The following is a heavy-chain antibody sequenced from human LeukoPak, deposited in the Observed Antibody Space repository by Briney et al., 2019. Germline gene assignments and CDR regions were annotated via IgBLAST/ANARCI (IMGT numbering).Heavy chain of an antibody. Sequence: GGSLRLSCAASGFTFSSYEMNWVRQAPGKGLEWVSYISSSGSTIYYADSVKGRFTISRDNAKNSLYLQMNSLRAEDTALYYCARGITSMDVWGKGTTVTVSS. J-gene: IGHJ6*03. CDR3: ARGITSMDV. CDR2: ISSSGSTI. V-gene: IGHV3-48*03. CDR1: GFTFSSYE. D-gene: IGHD5-24*01.